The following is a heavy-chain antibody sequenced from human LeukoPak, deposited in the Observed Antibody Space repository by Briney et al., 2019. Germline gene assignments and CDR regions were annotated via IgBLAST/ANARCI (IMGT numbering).Heavy chain of an antibody. D-gene: IGHD5-12*01. CDR3: ARLWGDATIFDL. CDR2: INRDGSVK. Sequence: GGSLRLSRAASEFSISTFWMSWVRQAPGKGLEWVANINRDGSVKHYVDSVKGRFTVSRDNAENSLYLQTNSLRAEDTAVYYCARLWGDATIFDLWGQGTLVTVSS. J-gene: IGHJ4*02. CDR1: EFSISTFW. V-gene: IGHV3-7*01.